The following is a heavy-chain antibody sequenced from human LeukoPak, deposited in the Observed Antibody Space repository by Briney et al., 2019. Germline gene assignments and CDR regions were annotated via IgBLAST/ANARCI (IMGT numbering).Heavy chain of an antibody. D-gene: IGHD6-13*01. V-gene: IGHV3-11*01. CDR1: GFTFSDYY. CDR2: ISSSGSTI. Sequence: GGSLRLSCAASGFTFSDYYMSWIRQAPGKGLEWVSYISSSGSTIYYADSVKGRFTISRDNAKNSLYLQMNSPRAEDTAVYYCARSGIAAAGGYRDIDYWGQGTLVTVSS. J-gene: IGHJ4*02. CDR3: ARSGIAAAGGYRDIDY.